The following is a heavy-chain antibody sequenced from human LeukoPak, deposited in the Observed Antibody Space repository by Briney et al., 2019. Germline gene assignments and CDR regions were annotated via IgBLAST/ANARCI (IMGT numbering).Heavy chain of an antibody. CDR2: IYSAGST. Sequence: GGSLRLSCAASGFTVSSNYMSWVRQAPGQGLEGCSVIYSAGSTYYADSVKGRFTISRDNSKNTLYLQMNSLRAEDTAVYYCARSGPVLRYFDWPYYYYGMDVWGQGTTVTVSS. D-gene: IGHD3-9*01. CDR3: ARSGPVLRYFDWPYYYYGMDV. V-gene: IGHV3-66*01. J-gene: IGHJ6*02. CDR1: GFTVSSNY.